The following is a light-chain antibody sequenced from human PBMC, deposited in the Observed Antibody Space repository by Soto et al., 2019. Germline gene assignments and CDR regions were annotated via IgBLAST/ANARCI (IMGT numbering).Light chain of an antibody. CDR2: GVS. J-gene: IGLJ1*01. Sequence: QSALTQPRSVSGSPGQSVTISCTGTSSDVGGYNFVSWYQQHRGKAPKLMIYGVSKRPSGVPDRFSGSKSGNTASLTISGLQAEDEADYYCCSYAGSYTHVFGTGTKLTVL. CDR1: SSDVGGYNF. V-gene: IGLV2-11*01. CDR3: CSYAGSYTHV.